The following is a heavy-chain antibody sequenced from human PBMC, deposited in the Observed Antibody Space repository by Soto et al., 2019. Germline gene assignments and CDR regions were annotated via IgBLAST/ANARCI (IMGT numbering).Heavy chain of an antibody. V-gene: IGHV1-58*02. CDR1: GFTFTSSA. CDR3: AACSSGPLRGWYALQRSWAFER. D-gene: IGHD6-19*01. CDR2: IVVGSGNT. Sequence: SVKVSCKASGFTFTSSAMQWVRQARGQLLEWIGWIVVGSGNTNYAQKFQERVTITRDMSTSTAYMELSSLRSEDTAVYYCAACSSGPLRGWYALQRSWAFERWGQGKTVPVAS. J-gene: IGHJ3*02.